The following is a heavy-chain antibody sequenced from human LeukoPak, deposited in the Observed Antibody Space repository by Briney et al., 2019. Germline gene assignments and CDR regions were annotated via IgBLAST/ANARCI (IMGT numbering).Heavy chain of an antibody. CDR2: ISYDGSNK. CDR3: AKHQQIYGDSLMDV. D-gene: IGHD4-17*01. CDR1: GFTFSSYD. J-gene: IGHJ6*02. V-gene: IGHV3-30*18. Sequence: GGSLRLSCAASGFTFSSYDMHWVRQAPGKGLEWVAVISYDGSNKYYADSVKGRFTISRDNSKNTLSLQMHSLRAEDTAVYFCAKHQQIYGDSLMDVWGQGTTVTVSS.